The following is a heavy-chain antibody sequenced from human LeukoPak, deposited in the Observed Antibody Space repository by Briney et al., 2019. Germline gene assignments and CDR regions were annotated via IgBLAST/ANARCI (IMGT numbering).Heavy chain of an antibody. CDR1: GGSISSYY. J-gene: IGHJ4*02. Sequence: SETLSLTCTVSGGSISSYYWSWIRQPPRKGLEWIGYIYYTGSTDYNPSLKSRVTISLDTSKHQFSLRLTSVTAADTAVYYCARGAYDSGSYQYFFDYWGQGTLVTVSS. V-gene: IGHV4-59*01. CDR2: IYYTGST. D-gene: IGHD3-10*01. CDR3: ARGAYDSGSYQYFFDY.